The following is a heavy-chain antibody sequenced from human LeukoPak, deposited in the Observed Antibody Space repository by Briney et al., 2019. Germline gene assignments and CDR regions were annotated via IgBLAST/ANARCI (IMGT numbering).Heavy chain of an antibody. D-gene: IGHD1-26*01. Sequence: PGRALRLSCAASGFTFSSYAMTWVRQAPGKGLEWVSGIIPSGHTTYDADSVRGRFTISRDNSKNTLYLQMNSLRAEDTAIYYCARVYSGGFPHLDYWGQGTLVTVSS. V-gene: IGHV3-23*01. CDR1: GFTFSSYA. CDR3: ARVYSGGFPHLDY. J-gene: IGHJ4*02. CDR2: IIPSGHTT.